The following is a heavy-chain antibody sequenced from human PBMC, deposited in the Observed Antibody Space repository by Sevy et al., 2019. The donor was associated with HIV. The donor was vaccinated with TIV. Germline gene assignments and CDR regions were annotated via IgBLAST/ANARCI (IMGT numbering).Heavy chain of an antibody. D-gene: IGHD4-17*01. V-gene: IGHV3-48*03. J-gene: IGHJ4*02. CDR1: GFPFSSYE. CDR2: ITNSGTTK. Sequence: VGSLRLSCTASGFPFSSYEMNWVRQAPGKGLEWVSYITNSGTTKYYSESVKGGFSISRENARNSLHLQMNSLRAEDTAVYYCARDLPPSATTVAHFDCWGQGTLVTVSS. CDR3: ARDLPPSATTVAHFDC.